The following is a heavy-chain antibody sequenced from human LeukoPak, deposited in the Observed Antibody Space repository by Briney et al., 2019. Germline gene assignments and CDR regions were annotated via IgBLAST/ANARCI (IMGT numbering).Heavy chain of an antibody. Sequence: SETLSLTCAVYRGSFSGYYWSWIRQPPGKGLEWIGEINHSGSTNYNPSLKSRVTISVDTSKNQFSLKLSSVTAADTAVYYCARGSPIARPGWFDPWGQGTLVTVSS. CDR2: INHSGST. CDR1: RGSFSGYY. V-gene: IGHV4-34*01. CDR3: ARGSPIARPGWFDP. J-gene: IGHJ5*02. D-gene: IGHD6-6*01.